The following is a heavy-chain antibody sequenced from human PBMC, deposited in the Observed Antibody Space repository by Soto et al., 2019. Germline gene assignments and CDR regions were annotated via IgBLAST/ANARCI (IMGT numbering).Heavy chain of an antibody. CDR3: ARARKNLVVVPVPSNPEKYYYYSYMEV. CDR1: GYTFTSYG. V-gene: IGHV1-18*01. Sequence: ASVKVSCKASGYTFTSYGISWVRQAPGQGLEWMGWISAYNGNTNYAQKLQGRVTMTTDTSTSTAYMELRSLRSDDPAVYYCARARKNLVVVPVPSNPEKYYYYSYMEVWGKGTTVTVSS. D-gene: IGHD2-2*01. J-gene: IGHJ6*03. CDR2: ISAYNGNT.